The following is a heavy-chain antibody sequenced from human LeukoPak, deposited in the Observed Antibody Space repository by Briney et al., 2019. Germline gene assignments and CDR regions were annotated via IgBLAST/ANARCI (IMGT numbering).Heavy chain of an antibody. CDR2: IYYSGST. CDR3: ARGFVRRYYDDSSGPGVTFDI. V-gene: IGHV4-59*12. Sequence: PSETLSLTCTVSGGSISSYYWSWIRQPPGKGLEWIGYIYYSGSTNYNPPLKSRVTISVDTSKNQFSLKLSSVTAADTAVYYCARGFVRRYYDDSSGPGVTFDIWGQGTMVTVSS. J-gene: IGHJ3*02. CDR1: GGSISSYY. D-gene: IGHD3-22*01.